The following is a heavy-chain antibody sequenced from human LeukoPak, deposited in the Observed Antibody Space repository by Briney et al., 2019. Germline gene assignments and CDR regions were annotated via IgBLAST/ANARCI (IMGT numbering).Heavy chain of an antibody. J-gene: IGHJ5*02. CDR2: IIPMFGTA. CDR1: GGTFSTYG. V-gene: IGHV1-69*05. Sequence: VASVKVSCKASGGTFSTYGISWVRQAPGQGLEWMGRIIPMFGTANYALKFQGRVTITTDASTSTAYMELSSLRSEDTAVYYCASGYGSGSYPPRNNWFDPWGQGTLVTVSS. D-gene: IGHD3-10*01. CDR3: ASGYGSGSYPPRNNWFDP.